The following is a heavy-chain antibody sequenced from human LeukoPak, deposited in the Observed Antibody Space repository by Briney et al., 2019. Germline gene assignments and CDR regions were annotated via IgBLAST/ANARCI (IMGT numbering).Heavy chain of an antibody. CDR3: AKDRYTAMVFFDY. CDR1: GGSMSSLY. CDR2: IYYSGST. J-gene: IGHJ4*02. V-gene: IGHV4-59*11. Sequence: SETLSLTCSVSGGSMSSLYWSWIRQPPGKGLEWIGYIYYSGSTNYSPSLKSRVTISVDTSKHQFSLKLSSVTAADTAVYYCAKDRYTAMVFFDYWGQGTLVTVSS. D-gene: IGHD5-18*01.